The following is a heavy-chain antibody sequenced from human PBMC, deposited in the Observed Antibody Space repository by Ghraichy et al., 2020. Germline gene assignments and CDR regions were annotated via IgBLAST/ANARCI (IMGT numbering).Heavy chain of an antibody. CDR3: ARDLVVSPDYYGSGRVENYYYYYGMDV. D-gene: IGHD3-10*01. J-gene: IGHJ6*02. V-gene: IGHV4-4*02. CDR2: IYHSGST. CDR1: GGSISSSNW. Sequence: SETLSLTCAVSGGSISSSNWWSWVRQPPGKGLEWIGEIYHSGSTNYNPSLKSRVTISVDKSKNQFSLKLSSVTAADTAVYYCARDLVVSPDYYGSGRVENYYYYYGMDVWGQGTTVTVSS.